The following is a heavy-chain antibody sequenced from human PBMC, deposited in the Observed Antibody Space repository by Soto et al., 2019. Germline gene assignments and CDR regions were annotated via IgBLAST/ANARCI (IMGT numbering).Heavy chain of an antibody. J-gene: IGHJ4*02. Sequence: QVQLQESGPGLVKPSQTLSLTCTVSGDSISSGDHYWSWIRQPPGKGLEWLGYIYYSGTTYSRPFLQSRVTISVDTSKNQFSLKLNSVTAADTAVYYCARGAYSDSSSYFDYWGQGTLVPVSS. CDR3: ARGAYSDSSSYFDY. D-gene: IGHD6-6*01. CDR1: GDSISSGDHY. CDR2: IYYSGTT. V-gene: IGHV4-30-4*01.